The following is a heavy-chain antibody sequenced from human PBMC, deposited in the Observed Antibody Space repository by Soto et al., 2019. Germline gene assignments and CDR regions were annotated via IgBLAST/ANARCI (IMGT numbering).Heavy chain of an antibody. CDR1: GGTFSSYA. CDR2: IIPIFGTA. Sequence: ASVKVSCKASGGTFSSYAISWVRQAPGQGLEWMGGIIPIFGTANYAQKFQGRVTITADESTSTAYMEMNSLTAEDTAIYYCAKDAPDLNGWFYFDSWGQGTLVTVSS. J-gene: IGHJ4*02. V-gene: IGHV1-69*13. D-gene: IGHD6-19*01. CDR3: AKDAPDLNGWFYFDS.